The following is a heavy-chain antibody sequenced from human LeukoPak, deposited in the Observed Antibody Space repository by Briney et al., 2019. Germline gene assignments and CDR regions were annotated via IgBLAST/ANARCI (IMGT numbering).Heavy chain of an antibody. V-gene: IGHV1-8*03. CDR3: ARVKVKGSRTYYDFWSGYSRWFDP. CDR2: MNPNSGNT. CDR1: GYTFTSYD. D-gene: IGHD3-3*01. Sequence: ASVKVSCKASGYTFTSYDIDWVRQATGQGLEWMGWMNPNSGNTGYAQKFQGRVTITRNTSISTAYMELSSLRSEDTAVYYCARVKVKGSRTYYDFWSGYSRWFDPWGQGTLVTVSS. J-gene: IGHJ5*02.